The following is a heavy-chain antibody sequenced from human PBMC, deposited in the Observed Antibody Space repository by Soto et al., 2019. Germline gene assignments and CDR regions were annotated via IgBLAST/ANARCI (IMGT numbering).Heavy chain of an antibody. J-gene: IGHJ4*02. CDR1: GFTFSSYA. Sequence: PGGSLRLSCAASGFTFSSYAMHWVRKAPGKGLEWVAVISYDGSNKYYADSVKGRFTISRDNSKNTLYLQMNSLRADDTAVYYCARGFRFFDYWGQGTLVTVSS. CDR3: ARGFRFFDY. V-gene: IGHV3-30-3*01. D-gene: IGHD3-10*01. CDR2: ISYDGSNK.